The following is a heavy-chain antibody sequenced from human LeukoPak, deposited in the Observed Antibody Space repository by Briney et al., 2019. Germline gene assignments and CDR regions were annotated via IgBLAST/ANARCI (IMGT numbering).Heavy chain of an antibody. CDR3: ARGRIAVAFDY. Sequence: GGSLRLSCAASGFTFSSYAMHWVRQAPGKGLEWVAVISYDGSNKYHADSVKGRFTISRDNSKNTLYLQMNSLRAEDTAVYYCARGRIAVAFDYWGQGTLVTVSS. CDR2: ISYDGSNK. V-gene: IGHV3-30-3*01. CDR1: GFTFSSYA. D-gene: IGHD6-19*01. J-gene: IGHJ4*02.